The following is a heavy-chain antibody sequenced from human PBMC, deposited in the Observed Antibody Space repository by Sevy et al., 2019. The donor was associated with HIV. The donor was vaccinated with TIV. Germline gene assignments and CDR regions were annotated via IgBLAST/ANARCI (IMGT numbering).Heavy chain of an antibody. CDR2: IRNKADSYTT. J-gene: IGHJ4*02. D-gene: IGHD6-13*01. CDR1: GFTFSDHY. CDR3: ATHAGIAAAGRVFDY. Sequence: GGSLRLSCATSGFTFSDHYMEWVRQAPGKGLEWVGRIRNKADSYTTEYAASVKGRFTISRDDSKNSLYLLMNSLKTEDTAVYYCATHAGIAAAGRVFDYWGQGTLVTVSS. V-gene: IGHV3-72*01.